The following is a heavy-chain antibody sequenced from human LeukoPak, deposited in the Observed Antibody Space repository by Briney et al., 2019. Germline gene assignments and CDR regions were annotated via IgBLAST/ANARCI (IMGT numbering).Heavy chain of an antibody. J-gene: IGHJ4*02. CDR3: ARVGATVFKGGYFDY. Sequence: GSSVKVSCKASGGTFSSYAISWVRQAPGQGLEWMGGIIPIFGTANYAQKFQGRVTITADESTSTAYMELSSLRSEDTAVYYCARVGATVFKGGYFDYWGQGTLVTVSS. V-gene: IGHV1-69*01. CDR1: GGTFSSYA. D-gene: IGHD1-26*01. CDR2: IIPIFGTA.